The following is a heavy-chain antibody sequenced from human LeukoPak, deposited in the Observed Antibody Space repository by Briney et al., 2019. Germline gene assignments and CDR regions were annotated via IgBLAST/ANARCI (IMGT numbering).Heavy chain of an antibody. Sequence: GASVKVSCKASGYTFTGYYMHWVRQAPGQGLEWMGWINPNSVGTNYAQKFQGRVTMTRDTSISTAYMELSRLRSDDTAVYYCARDSPRIAAAADYYYYGMDVWGQGTTVTVSS. CDR1: GYTFTGYY. D-gene: IGHD6-13*01. J-gene: IGHJ6*02. CDR2: INPNSVGT. CDR3: ARDSPRIAAAADYYYYGMDV. V-gene: IGHV1-2*02.